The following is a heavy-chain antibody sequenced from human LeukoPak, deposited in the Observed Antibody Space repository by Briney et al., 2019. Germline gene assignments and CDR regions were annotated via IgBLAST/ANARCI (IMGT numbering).Heavy chain of an antibody. D-gene: IGHD3-9*01. Sequence: ASVKVSCKASGYSFTGYYMHWVRQAPGQGLEWMGWINSGSGATSYAQKFQGRVTMTRDTSIRTAYMELSSLKSDDTAVYYCTSPLRYTDYWGQGTLVTVSS. V-gene: IGHV1-2*02. CDR1: GYSFTGYY. J-gene: IGHJ4*02. CDR2: INSGSGAT. CDR3: TSPLRYTDY.